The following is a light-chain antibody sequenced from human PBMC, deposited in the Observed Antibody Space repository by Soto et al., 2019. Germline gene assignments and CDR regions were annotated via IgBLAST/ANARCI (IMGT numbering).Light chain of an antibody. CDR1: SSDVGYNY. J-gene: IGLJ1*01. Sequence: QSALIQPGSVSGSPGQSITISCSGTSSDVGYNYVSWYQQHPGKAPKVMIYDVIHRPSGDSNRFSGSKSGTTASLTISGLQAEDEADYFCISYTSSSALVFGPGTKLTVL. V-gene: IGLV2-14*01. CDR3: ISYTSSSALV. CDR2: DVI.